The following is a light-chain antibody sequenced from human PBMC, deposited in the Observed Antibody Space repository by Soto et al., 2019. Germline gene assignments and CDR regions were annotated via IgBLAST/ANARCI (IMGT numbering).Light chain of an antibody. J-gene: IGKJ1*01. CDR2: DAS. V-gene: IGKV1-17*01. Sequence: DIQVTQSPSSLSASVGDRVSITCRASLDIRNDLDWYQQKPGKAPKRLIYDASTLQSGVASRFSGAGSGAEFTLTINGLQSEDFATYFCLQHKSYPWTFGQGTKV. CDR3: LQHKSYPWT. CDR1: LDIRND.